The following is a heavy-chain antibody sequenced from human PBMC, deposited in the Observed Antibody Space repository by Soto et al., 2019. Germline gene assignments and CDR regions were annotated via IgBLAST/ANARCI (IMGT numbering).Heavy chain of an antibody. CDR2: LSYLGST. CDR3: ARQAGGGRHYYGMDV. Sequence: SETLSLTCTVSHDSIRSGTYYWAWIRQPPGRGLEWMGSLSYLGSTYYNPSLKSRITISVDTSKNQFSLRLSSVTAADTAVYYCARQAGGGRHYYGMDVWGQGTTVTVSS. CDR1: HDSIRSGTYY. V-gene: IGHV4-39*01. D-gene: IGHD2-15*01. J-gene: IGHJ6*02.